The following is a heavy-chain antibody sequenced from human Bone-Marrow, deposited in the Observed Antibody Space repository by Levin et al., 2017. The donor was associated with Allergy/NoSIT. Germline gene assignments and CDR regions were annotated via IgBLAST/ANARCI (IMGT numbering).Heavy chain of an antibody. D-gene: IGHD4-17*01. CDR3: AAGDYGDYAPGGY. CDR2: INPDNGDT. Sequence: PGESLKISCTASGYTFTGFYIHWVRQAPGQGLEWMGWINPDNGDTNFAQKFQGRATMTRDTSTSTASMEMSSLRSDDTAVYYCAAGDYGDYAPGGYWGHGTLVIVSS. J-gene: IGHJ4*01. V-gene: IGHV1-2*02. CDR1: GYTFTGFY.